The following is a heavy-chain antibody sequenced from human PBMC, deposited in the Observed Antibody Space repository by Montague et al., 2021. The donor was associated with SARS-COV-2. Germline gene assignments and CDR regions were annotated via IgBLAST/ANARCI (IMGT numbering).Heavy chain of an antibody. CDR1: GGSISSSSYY. J-gene: IGHJ3*02. Sequence: SETLSLTCTVSGGSISSSSYYWGWIRQPPGKGLEWIGSIYYSGSTYYNPSLKSRVTISVDTSKNQFSLKLSSVTAADTSVYYCAREQAAIVLVVYVDGAFDTWGQGTMVTVSS. CDR2: IYYSGST. V-gene: IGHV4-39*07. D-gene: IGHD2-8*02. CDR3: AREQAAIVLVVYVDGAFDT.